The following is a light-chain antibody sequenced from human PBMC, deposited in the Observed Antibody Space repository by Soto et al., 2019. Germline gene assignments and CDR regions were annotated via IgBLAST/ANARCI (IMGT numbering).Light chain of an antibody. CDR3: QQFNNYLPIT. CDR1: QSISTF. V-gene: IGKV1D-13*01. Sequence: QVSQSQTSLSASVGHSVTITCLASQSISTFLNWFQQKPGKAPKLLIYDASSLESGVPSRFSGSGSGTDFTLTISSLQPEDFATYYCQQFNNYLPITFGQGTRLEIK. J-gene: IGKJ5*01. CDR2: DAS.